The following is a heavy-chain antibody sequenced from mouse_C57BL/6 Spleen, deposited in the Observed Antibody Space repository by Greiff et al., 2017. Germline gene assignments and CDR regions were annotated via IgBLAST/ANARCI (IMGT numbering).Heavy chain of an antibody. CDR3: AREGTTSSLAY. CDR2: INPSSGYT. J-gene: IGHJ3*01. V-gene: IGHV1-4*01. CDR1: GYTFTSYT. D-gene: IGHD1-1*01. Sequence: VQLQQSGAELARPGASVKMSCKASGYTFTSYTMHWVKQRPGQGLEWIGYINPSSGYTKYNQKFKDKATLTADKSSSTAYMQLSSLTSEDSAVDYCAREGTTSSLAYWGQGTLVTVSA.